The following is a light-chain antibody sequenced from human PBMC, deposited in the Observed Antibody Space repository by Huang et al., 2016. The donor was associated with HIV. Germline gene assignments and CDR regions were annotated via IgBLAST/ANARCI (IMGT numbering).Light chain of an antibody. Sequence: AIQMTQTPSSLSASVGNRVTITCRTSQGSRNDLGWDQQKPGKAPKLLIYAASSLQSGVPLRFSGRGFGTDVTLTISSLQPEDFATYYCLQDYNYPRTFGQGTKLEIK. CDR2: AAS. CDR3: LQDYNYPRT. J-gene: IGKJ2*01. V-gene: IGKV1-6*01. CDR1: QGSRND.